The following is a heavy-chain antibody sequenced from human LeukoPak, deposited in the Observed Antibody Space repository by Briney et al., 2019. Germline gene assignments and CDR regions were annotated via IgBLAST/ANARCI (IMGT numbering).Heavy chain of an antibody. J-gene: IGHJ5*02. D-gene: IGHD3-22*01. V-gene: IGHV4-31*03. CDR2: IYYSGSS. CDR1: GGSINNGGYY. CDR3: ARGNQTYYYDSSGPNWFDP. Sequence: SETLSLTCTVSGGSINNGGYYWSWIRQHPGKGLEWIGYIYYSGSSYYNPSLKNRVTISVDKSKNQFSLKLSSVTAADTAVYYCARGNQTYYYDSSGPNWFDPWGQGTLVTVSS.